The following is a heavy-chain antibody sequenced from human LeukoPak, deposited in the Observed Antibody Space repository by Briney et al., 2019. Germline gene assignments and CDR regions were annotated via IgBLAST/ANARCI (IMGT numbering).Heavy chain of an antibody. Sequence: HGESLKISCKGSGYSFTSYWIGWVRRMPGKGLEWMGIIYPGDSDTRYSPSFQGQVTISADKSISTAYLQWSSLKASDTAMYYCARGPDYYDSSGYYYGYYFDYWGQGTLVTVSS. CDR3: ARGPDYYDSSGYYYGYYFDY. V-gene: IGHV5-51*01. D-gene: IGHD3-22*01. CDR2: IYPGDSDT. J-gene: IGHJ4*02. CDR1: GYSFTSYW.